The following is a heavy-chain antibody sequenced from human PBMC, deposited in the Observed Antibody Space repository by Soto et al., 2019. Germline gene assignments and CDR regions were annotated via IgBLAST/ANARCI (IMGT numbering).Heavy chain of an antibody. Sequence: EVQLVESGGGLVQPGGSLRLSCAASGFTFSSYAMHWVRQAPGKGLECVSAINSNGGSTYYANSVKGRFTISRDNSKNTLYLQMGSRRAEDMAVYYCARLGTTYYFDYWGQGTLVTVSS. V-gene: IGHV3-64*01. J-gene: IGHJ4*02. CDR3: ARLGTTYYFDY. CDR2: INSNGGST. CDR1: GFTFSSYA. D-gene: IGHD4-17*01.